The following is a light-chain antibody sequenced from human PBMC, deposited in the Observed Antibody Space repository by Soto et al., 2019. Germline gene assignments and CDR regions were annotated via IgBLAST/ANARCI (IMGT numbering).Light chain of an antibody. CDR3: HSYDRTLGGSV. Sequence: QSVLTQPPSVSGAPGQRVTISCRWGSSNIGAGYDVHWYQQLPQTAPKRLVYGNNIRPSGVPDRFSGSKSGTSGSLAITGLPAEDEADYYCHSYDRTLGGSVFGGGTKLAGL. V-gene: IGLV1-40*01. CDR1: SSNIGAGYD. CDR2: GNN. J-gene: IGLJ3*02.